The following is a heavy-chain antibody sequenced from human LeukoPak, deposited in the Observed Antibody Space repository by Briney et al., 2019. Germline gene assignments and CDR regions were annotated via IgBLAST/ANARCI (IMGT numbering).Heavy chain of an antibody. CDR3: ARVPPYRAFEI. D-gene: IGHD3-16*02. J-gene: IGHJ3*02. CDR1: GYSISSGYY. CDR2: IYHTGNT. Sequence: SETLSLTCTVSGYSISSGYYWGWIRQPPGKGLEWIGSIYHTGNTYYNPSLKSRVTMSVDTSENQFSVRLSSVTAADTAVYYCARVPPYRAFEIWGPGTVVTVSS. V-gene: IGHV4-38-2*02.